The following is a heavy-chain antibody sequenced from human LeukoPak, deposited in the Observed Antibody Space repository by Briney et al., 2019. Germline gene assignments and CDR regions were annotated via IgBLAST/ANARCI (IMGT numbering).Heavy chain of an antibody. J-gene: IGHJ1*01. D-gene: IGHD1-1*01. CDR1: GGSISSSSYY. V-gene: IGHV4-39*01. Sequence: SETLSLTCTVSGGSISSSSYYWGWIRQPPGKGLEWIGSIYYSGSTYYNPSLKSRVTISVDTSKNQFSLKLSSVTAADTAVYYCARLEAVHFQHWGQGTLVTVSS. CDR3: ARLEAVHFQH. CDR2: IYYSGST.